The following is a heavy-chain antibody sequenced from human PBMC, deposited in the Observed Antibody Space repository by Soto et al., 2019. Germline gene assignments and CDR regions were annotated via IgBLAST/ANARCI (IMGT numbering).Heavy chain of an antibody. J-gene: IGHJ3*02. CDR2: ISGSGGST. CDR1: GFTFSSYA. CDR3: AKDFDFGGGSEDAFDI. D-gene: IGHD3-3*01. Sequence: GGSLRLSCAASGFTFSSYAMSWVRQAPGKGLEWVSAISGSGGSTYYADSVKGRFTISRDNSKNTLYLQMNSLRAEDTAVYYCAKDFDFGGGSEDAFDIWGQGTMVTVSS. V-gene: IGHV3-23*01.